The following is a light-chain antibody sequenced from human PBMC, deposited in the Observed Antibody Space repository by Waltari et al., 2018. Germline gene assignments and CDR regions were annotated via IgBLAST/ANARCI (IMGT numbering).Light chain of an antibody. J-gene: IGKJ2*01. CDR3: QQRSNWPPYT. Sequence: IVLTHSPATLSLSPGELATLSCSASHSVSSYLAWYQQKTGQAPRHLIYDASNSATGSPARFSGSGSGTEFTLTISSIEHEDFAVYYCQQRSNWPPYTFGQGTKLEIK. V-gene: IGKV3-11*01. CDR2: DAS. CDR1: HSVSSY.